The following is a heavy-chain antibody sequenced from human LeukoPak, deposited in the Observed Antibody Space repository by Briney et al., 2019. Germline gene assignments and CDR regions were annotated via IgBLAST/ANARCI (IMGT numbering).Heavy chain of an antibody. CDR1: GYSISSGYY. Sequence: SETLSLTCTVSGYSISSGYYWGWIRQPPGKGLEWIGSIYHSGSTYYNPSLKSRVTISVDTSKNQFSLKLSSVTAADTAVYYCARVSVDDYGDYGPTEVIDYWGQGTLVTVSS. CDR2: IYHSGST. V-gene: IGHV4-38-2*02. CDR3: ARVSVDDYGDYGPTEVIDY. J-gene: IGHJ4*02. D-gene: IGHD4-17*01.